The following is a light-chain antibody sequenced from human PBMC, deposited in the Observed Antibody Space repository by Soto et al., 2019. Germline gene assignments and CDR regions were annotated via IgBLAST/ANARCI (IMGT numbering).Light chain of an antibody. CDR2: DVS. CDR3: SSYTSSSTSVV. J-gene: IGLJ2*01. CDR1: SSDVGTYNY. V-gene: IGLV2-14*01. Sequence: QSALTQPASVSGSPGQSITISCTGASSDVGTYNYVSWYQQHPGKAPKLMIYDVSNRPSGVSDRFSGSKSGNTASLTISGLQADDEADYYCSSYTSSSTSVVFGGGTKLTVL.